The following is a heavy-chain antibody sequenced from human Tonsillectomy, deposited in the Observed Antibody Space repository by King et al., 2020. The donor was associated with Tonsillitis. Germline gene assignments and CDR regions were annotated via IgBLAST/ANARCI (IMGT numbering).Heavy chain of an antibody. J-gene: IGHJ4*02. V-gene: IGHV4-59*01. CDR3: AREDNYYFDY. CDR1: GGSISSYY. Sequence: QLQESGPGLVKPSETLSLTCTVSGGSISSYYWSWIRQPPGKGLEWIGYIYYSGSTNYNPSLKSRVPLSVDTSKNRFSLKLSSVTAADTAVYYCAREDNYYFDYWGQGTLVTVSS. D-gene: IGHD1-1*01. CDR2: IYYSGST.